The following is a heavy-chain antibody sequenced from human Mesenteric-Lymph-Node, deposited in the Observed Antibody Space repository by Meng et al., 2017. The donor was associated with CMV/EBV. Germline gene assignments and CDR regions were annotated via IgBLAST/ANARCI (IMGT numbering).Heavy chain of an antibody. V-gene: IGHV3-11*01. CDR3: ARVDTNYYYGMDV. Sequence: GGSLRLSCAASGFTFSDYYMSWIRQAPGKGLEWASYISSSGSTIYYADSVKGRFTISRDNAKNSLYLQMNSLRAEDTAVYYCARVDTNYYYGMDVWGQGTTVTVSS. J-gene: IGHJ6*02. CDR1: GFTFSDYY. D-gene: IGHD2-2*01. CDR2: ISSSGSTI.